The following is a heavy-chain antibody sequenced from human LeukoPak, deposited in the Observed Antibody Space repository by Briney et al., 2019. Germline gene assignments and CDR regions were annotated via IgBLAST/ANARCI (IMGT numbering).Heavy chain of an antibody. J-gene: IGHJ4*02. Sequence: GGSLRLSCAASGFTVSSNYMSWVRQAPGKGLEWVSVIYSGGSTYYADSVKGRFTIPRDDSKNTLYLQMNSLRAEDTAVYYCARFSIAARPDYWGQGTLVTVSS. V-gene: IGHV3-66*01. CDR3: ARFSIAARPDY. D-gene: IGHD6-6*01. CDR1: GFTVSSNY. CDR2: IYSGGST.